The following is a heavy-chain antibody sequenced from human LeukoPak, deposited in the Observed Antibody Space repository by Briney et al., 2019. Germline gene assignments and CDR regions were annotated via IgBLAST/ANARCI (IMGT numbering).Heavy chain of an antibody. CDR1: GGSISSYY. CDR2: IYYSGST. D-gene: IGHD3-10*01. CDR3: ASYYYGSGSDYNWFDP. J-gene: IGHJ5*02. Sequence: SETLSLTCTVSGGSISSYYWSWIWQPPGKGLEWIGYIYYSGSTNYNPSLKSRVTISVDTSKNQFSLKLSSVTAADTAVYYCASYYYGSGSDYNWFDPWGQGTLVTVSS. V-gene: IGHV4-59*01.